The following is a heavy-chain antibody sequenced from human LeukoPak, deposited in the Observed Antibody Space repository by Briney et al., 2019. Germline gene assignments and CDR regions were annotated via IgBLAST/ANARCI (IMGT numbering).Heavy chain of an antibody. CDR3: ARGTHYYGSGSEGMDV. CDR2: MNPNSGNT. CDR1: GYTFTSYD. D-gene: IGHD3-10*01. V-gene: IGHV1-8*01. J-gene: IGHJ6*02. Sequence: GASVKVSCKASGYTFTSYDINWVRQATGQGLEWMGWMNPNSGNTGYAQKFQGRVTMTRNTSISTAYMELSSLRSEDTAVYYCARGTHYYGSGSEGMDVWGQGTTVTVSS.